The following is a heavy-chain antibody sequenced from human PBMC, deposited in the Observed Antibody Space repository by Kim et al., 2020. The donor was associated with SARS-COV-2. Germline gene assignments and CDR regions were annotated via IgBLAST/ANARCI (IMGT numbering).Heavy chain of an antibody. CDR3: ARDNVRGSYYYGMDV. D-gene: IGHD2-8*01. Sequence: ADAVKGRFTTSRDKAKNTLYLQLNSLRPEDTAVYYCARDNVRGSYYYGMDVWGQGTTVTVSS. V-gene: IGHV3-74*01. J-gene: IGHJ6*02.